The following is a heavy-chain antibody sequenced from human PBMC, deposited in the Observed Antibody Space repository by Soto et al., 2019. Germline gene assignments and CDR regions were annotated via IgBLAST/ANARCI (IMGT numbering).Heavy chain of an antibody. V-gene: IGHV6-1*01. D-gene: IGHD6-13*01. J-gene: IGHJ4*02. Sequence: QTLSLTCAISGDSVSSNSAAWNWIRQSPSRGLEWLGRTYYRSKWYNDYAVSVKSRITINPDTSKNQFSLQLNSVTPEDTAVYYCVRDDFRAAVSLFYLENWGQGTPVTVSS. CDR2: TYYRSKWYN. CDR3: VRDDFRAAVSLFYLEN. CDR1: GDSVSSNSAA.